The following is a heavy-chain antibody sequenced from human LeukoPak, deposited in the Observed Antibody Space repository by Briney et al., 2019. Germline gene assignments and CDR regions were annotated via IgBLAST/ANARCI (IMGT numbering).Heavy chain of an antibody. D-gene: IGHD3-22*01. V-gene: IGHV3-23*01. CDR1: GFTFTTYA. Sequence: GGSLGLSCAASGFTFTTYAMTWVRQAPGKGLEWVSGISGYSETTYYADSVEGRFTISRDNSKNTLFLQMNSLRAEDTAVYYCAKVRSSAYYPNDMDVWGKGTKVTV. J-gene: IGHJ6*03. CDR2: ISGYSETT. CDR3: AKVRSSAYYPNDMDV.